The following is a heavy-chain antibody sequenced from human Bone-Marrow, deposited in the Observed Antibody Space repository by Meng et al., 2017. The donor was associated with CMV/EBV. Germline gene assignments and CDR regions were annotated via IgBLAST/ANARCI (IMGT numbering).Heavy chain of an antibody. Sequence: SETLSLTCTVSGGSISSSSYYWGWIRQPPGKGLEWIGNIYFSGSTYYNPSLKSRVTISVDTSKNQFSLKLSSVTAADTAVYYCASLPIDNRDGYNHFAYWGQGHLVNVSS. CDR1: GGSISSSSYY. CDR3: ASLPIDNRDGYNHFAY. J-gene: IGHJ4*02. V-gene: IGHV4-39*01. CDR2: IYFSGST. D-gene: IGHD5-24*01.